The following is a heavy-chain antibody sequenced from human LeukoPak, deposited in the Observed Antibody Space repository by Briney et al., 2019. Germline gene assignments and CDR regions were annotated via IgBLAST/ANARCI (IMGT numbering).Heavy chain of an antibody. CDR1: GYTFTGYY. Sequence: GASVKVSCKASGYTFTGYYMHWVRQAPGQGLEWMGWINPNSGGTNYAQKFQGRVTMTRDTSISTAYMELSRLRSDDTAVYYCARAGLTEDYYGSGSYSYWGQGTLGTVSS. V-gene: IGHV1-2*02. CDR2: INPNSGGT. D-gene: IGHD3-10*01. J-gene: IGHJ4*02. CDR3: ARAGLTEDYYGSGSYSY.